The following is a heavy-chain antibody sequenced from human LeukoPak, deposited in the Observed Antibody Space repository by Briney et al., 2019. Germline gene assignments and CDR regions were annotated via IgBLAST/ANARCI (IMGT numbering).Heavy chain of an antibody. CDR1: GFTFSDYY. CDR2: ISNTGNTI. CDR3: AKDRRLGELSYYFDY. J-gene: IGHJ4*02. D-gene: IGHD3-16*02. Sequence: GGSLRLSCAASGFTFSDYYLSWIRQTPGKGLEWVSYISNTGNTIYYADSVKGRFTISRDNAKNSLYLQMNSLRAEDTALYYCAKDRRLGELSYYFDYWGQGTLVTVSS. V-gene: IGHV3-11*01.